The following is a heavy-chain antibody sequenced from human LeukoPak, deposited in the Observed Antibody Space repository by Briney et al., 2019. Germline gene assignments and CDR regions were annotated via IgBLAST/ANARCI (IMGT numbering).Heavy chain of an antibody. CDR3: ARDWIQLWLQGDAFDI. J-gene: IGHJ3*02. V-gene: IGHV1-18*01. CDR2: ISAYNGNT. Sequence: ASVKVSCKASGYTFTSYGISWVRQAPGQGLEWMGWISAYNGNTNYAQKLQGRVTMTTDTSTNTAYMEPRSLRSDDTAVYYCARDWIQLWLQGDAFDIWGQGTMVTVSS. D-gene: IGHD5-18*01. CDR1: GYTFTSYG.